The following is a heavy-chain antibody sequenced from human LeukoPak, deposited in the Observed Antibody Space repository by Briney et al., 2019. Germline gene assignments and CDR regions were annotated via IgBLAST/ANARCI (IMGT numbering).Heavy chain of an antibody. Sequence: PAETLSLTCTVSGGSLSNYYWIWIRQPPGKGLEWIGYIYYSGNTNYNPSLKSRVTISVDTSKNQCSLKLNSVTAADTAVYYCARDYGDYASWFDPWGQGTLVT. CDR2: IYYSGNT. V-gene: IGHV4-59*01. CDR3: ARDYGDYASWFDP. CDR1: GGSLSNYY. J-gene: IGHJ5*02. D-gene: IGHD4-17*01.